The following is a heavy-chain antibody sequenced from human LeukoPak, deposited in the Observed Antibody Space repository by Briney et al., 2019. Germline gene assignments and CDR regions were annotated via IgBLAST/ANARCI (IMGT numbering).Heavy chain of an antibody. V-gene: IGHV1-46*02. Sequence: ASVKVSCKASGYTFNSSYTHWVRQAPGQGLEWMGIINPSDDSTRYAQKFQGRVTMTKDTSTSTVYMHLSSLSSDDTAVYYCARAYYESSAYRHAVYFDYWGQGTLVTVSS. D-gene: IGHD3-22*01. CDR1: GYTFNSSY. CDR2: INPSDDST. CDR3: ARAYYESSAYRHAVYFDY. J-gene: IGHJ4*02.